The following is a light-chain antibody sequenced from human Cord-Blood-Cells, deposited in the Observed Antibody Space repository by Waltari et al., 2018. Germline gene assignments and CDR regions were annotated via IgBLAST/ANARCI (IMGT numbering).Light chain of an antibody. J-gene: IGLJ1*01. CDR2: EVS. Sequence: QSALTQPPSASGSPGQSVTLSCTGTSSAVGGYHYVSWYQQHPGKAPKLMIYEVSKRPSGVPDRFSGSKSGNTASLTVSGLQAEDEADYYCSSYAGSNNVFGTGTKVTVL. CDR1: SSAVGGYHY. CDR3: SSYAGSNNV. V-gene: IGLV2-8*01.